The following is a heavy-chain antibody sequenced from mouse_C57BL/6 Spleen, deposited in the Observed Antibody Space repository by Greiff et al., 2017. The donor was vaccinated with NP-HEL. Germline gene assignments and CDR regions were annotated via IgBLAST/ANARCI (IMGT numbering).Heavy chain of an antibody. Sequence: EVKLVESGAELVKPGASVKLSCTASGFNIKDYYMHWVKQRTEQGLEWIGRIDPEDGETKYAPKFQGKATITADTSSNTAYLQLSSLTSEDTAVYYCARRDITGALYYFDYWGQGTTLTVSS. J-gene: IGHJ2*01. V-gene: IGHV14-2*01. CDR1: GFNIKDYY. CDR3: ARRDITGALYYFDY. D-gene: IGHD1-3*01. CDR2: IDPEDGET.